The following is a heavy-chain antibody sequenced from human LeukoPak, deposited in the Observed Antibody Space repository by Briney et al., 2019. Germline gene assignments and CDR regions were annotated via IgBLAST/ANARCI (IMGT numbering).Heavy chain of an antibody. Sequence: GGSLRLSCVGSGFTFGTYWMTWVRQAPGKGLEWVANINGDGSEKHYVGSVEGRFTISRDNAKNSVYLQMSSLRAEDMAVYYCARDLPDYWGQGTLVTVSS. J-gene: IGHJ4*02. V-gene: IGHV3-7*03. CDR3: ARDLPDY. CDR2: INGDGSEK. CDR1: GFTFGTYW.